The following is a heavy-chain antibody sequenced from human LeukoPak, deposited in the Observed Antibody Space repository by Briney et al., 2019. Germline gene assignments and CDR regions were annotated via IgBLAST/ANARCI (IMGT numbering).Heavy chain of an antibody. CDR3: AKTGNYNWNGFDY. D-gene: IGHD1-20*01. V-gene: IGHV3-30*18. Sequence: GGSLRLSRAASGFTFSSYGMHWVRQAPGKGLEWVAIISYDGSNKYYADSVKGRFTISRDNSKNTLYLQMNSLRVEDSAVYYCAKTGNYNWNGFDYWGQGTLVTVSS. CDR1: GFTFSSYG. CDR2: ISYDGSNK. J-gene: IGHJ4*02.